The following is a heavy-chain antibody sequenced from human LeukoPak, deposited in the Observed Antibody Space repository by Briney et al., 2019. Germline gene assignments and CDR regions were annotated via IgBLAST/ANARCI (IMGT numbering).Heavy chain of an antibody. CDR2: TIPIFGTA. J-gene: IGHJ6*03. CDR1: GGTFSSYA. CDR3: ARVPGCGGDCYIGNYYYYYMDV. Sequence: SVKVSCKASGGTFSSYAISWVRQAPGQGLEWMGGTIPIFGTANYAQKFQGRVTITADESTSTAYMELSSLRSEDTAMYYCARVPGCGGDCYIGNYYYYYMDVWGKGTTVTVSS. V-gene: IGHV1-69*13. D-gene: IGHD2-21*01.